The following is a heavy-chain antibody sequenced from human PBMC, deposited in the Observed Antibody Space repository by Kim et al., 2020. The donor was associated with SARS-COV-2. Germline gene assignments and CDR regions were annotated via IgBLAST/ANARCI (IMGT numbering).Heavy chain of an antibody. CDR1: GYTFTSYG. J-gene: IGHJ3*02. CDR3: ARERGGHHVLRYFDWSPAFDI. V-gene: IGHV1-18*01. D-gene: IGHD3-9*01. Sequence: ASVKVSCKASGYTFTSYGISWVRQAPGQGLEWMGWISAYNGNTNYAQKLQGRVTMTTDTSTSTAYMELRSLRSDDTAVYYCARERGGHHVLRYFDWSPAFDIWGQGTMVTVSS. CDR2: ISAYNGNT.